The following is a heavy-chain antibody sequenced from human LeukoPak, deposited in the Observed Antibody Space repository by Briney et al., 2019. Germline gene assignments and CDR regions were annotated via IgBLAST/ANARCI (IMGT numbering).Heavy chain of an antibody. D-gene: IGHD1-1*01. CDR2: IYYSGNT. CDR3: ARDGSDNWGLFDN. Sequence: SETLSLTCTVSGGSMSGSSYYWGWIRQPPGKGPEWIGNIYYSGNTYYNPSLRSRVTISVDTSKQFSLRLNSVTAADAAVYYCARDGSDNWGLFDNWGQETLVTVSS. V-gene: IGHV4-39*07. J-gene: IGHJ4*02. CDR1: GGSMSGSSYY.